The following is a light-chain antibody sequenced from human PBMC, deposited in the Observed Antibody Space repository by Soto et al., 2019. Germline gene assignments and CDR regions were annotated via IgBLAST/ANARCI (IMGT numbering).Light chain of an antibody. V-gene: IGLV2-14*03. CDR3: SSYTGSASYV. CDR1: SSDIGTYSV. J-gene: IGLJ1*01. CDR2: DVR. Sequence: QSALTQPASVSGSPGQSITISCTGTSSDIGTYSVVSWYQQHPDKAPKLMIYDVRNRPSGVSNRFSGSKSGNTASLTISGLQAEDEADYYCSSYTGSASYVFGTGTKVTVL.